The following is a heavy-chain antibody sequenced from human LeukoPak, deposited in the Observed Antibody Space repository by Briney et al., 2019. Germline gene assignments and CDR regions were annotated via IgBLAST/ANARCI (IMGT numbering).Heavy chain of an antibody. V-gene: IGHV3-43D*03. J-gene: IGHJ4*02. CDR1: GFTFDDFA. CDR3: AKEKSSGYYGRYFDY. D-gene: IGHD3-22*01. Sequence: PGGSLRLSCATSGFTFDDFAMQWVRQAPGKGLEWVSLISSEGGVTHYADSVKGRFTISRDNSKNSLYLQMNSLRAEDTALYYCAKEKSSGYYGRYFDYWGQGTLVTVSS. CDR2: ISSEGGVT.